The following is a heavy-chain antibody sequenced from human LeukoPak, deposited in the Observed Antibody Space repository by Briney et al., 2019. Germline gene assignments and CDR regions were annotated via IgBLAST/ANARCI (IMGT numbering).Heavy chain of an antibody. CDR1: GFTVSSKY. CDR3: ARAQTGKREWLYAFDI. Sequence: GGSLRLSCAASGFTVSSKYMSWVRQAPGKGLEWVLVIYSDGSTNYADSVKGRFTISRDNSENPLHLQMTSVRAEDTAVYYCARAQTGKREWLYAFDIWGLGTMVTVSS. J-gene: IGHJ3*02. CDR2: IYSDGST. D-gene: IGHD3-3*01. V-gene: IGHV3-53*01.